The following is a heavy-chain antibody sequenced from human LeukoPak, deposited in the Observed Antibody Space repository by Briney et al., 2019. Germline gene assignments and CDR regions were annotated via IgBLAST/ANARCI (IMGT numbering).Heavy chain of an antibody. Sequence: ASVKVSCKASGYTFTDFYMYWVRQAPGQGLEWMGWIDPNSGGTGYAEKFQGRVTMTRDTSISTAYMELSSLRSDDTAVYYCAGVGSSSWQLFDYWGQGTLVTVSS. CDR2: IDPNSGGT. CDR3: AGVGSSSWQLFDY. CDR1: GYTFTDFY. V-gene: IGHV1-2*02. D-gene: IGHD6-13*01. J-gene: IGHJ4*02.